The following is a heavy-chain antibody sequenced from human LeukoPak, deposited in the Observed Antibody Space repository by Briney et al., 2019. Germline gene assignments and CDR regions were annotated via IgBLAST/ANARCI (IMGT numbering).Heavy chain of an antibody. Sequence: PGGSLRLSCAASGFTFSSYAMSWVRQAPGKGLEWVSAIRGSGADTYYADSVKGRFTISRDNSENTLYLQMSSLRAEDTAIYYCAKDKSPWAYYFDFWGQGTLVTVSS. CDR3: AKDKSPWAYYFDF. J-gene: IGHJ4*02. CDR1: GFTFSSYA. D-gene: IGHD1-26*01. CDR2: IRGSGADT. V-gene: IGHV3-23*01.